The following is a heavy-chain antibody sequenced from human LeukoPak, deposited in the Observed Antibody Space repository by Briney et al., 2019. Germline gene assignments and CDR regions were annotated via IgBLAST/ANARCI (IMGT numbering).Heavy chain of an antibody. CDR2: IYYSGST. Sequence: SETLSLTCTVSGGSISSYYWSWIRQPPEKGLEWIGYIYYSGSTKYSPSLKSRVTISVDTSKNQFSLKLSSVTAADTAVYYCARGDYGSGSYSAFDIWGQGTMVTVSS. J-gene: IGHJ3*02. CDR1: GGSISSYY. V-gene: IGHV4-59*01. CDR3: ARGDYGSGSYSAFDI. D-gene: IGHD3-10*01.